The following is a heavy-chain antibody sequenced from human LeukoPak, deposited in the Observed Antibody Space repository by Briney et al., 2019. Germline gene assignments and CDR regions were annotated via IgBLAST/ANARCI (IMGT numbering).Heavy chain of an antibody. CDR1: GASISSSGYY. CDR2: IYYTEST. D-gene: IGHD6-13*01. CDR3: GRGGGGSWWKYNLFDP. J-gene: IGHJ5*02. V-gene: IGHV4-31*03. Sequence: SETLSLTCPVSGASISSSGYYWGWIRQHPGKGLERIGYIYYTESTYYNHALKRRDTISVDTSTHPFSLKLRSVTAGDTGVYYCGRGGGGSWWKYNLFDPWGQGTLVSVFS.